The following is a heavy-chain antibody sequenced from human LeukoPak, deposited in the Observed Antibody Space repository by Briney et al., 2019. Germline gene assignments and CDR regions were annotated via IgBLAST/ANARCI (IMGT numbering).Heavy chain of an antibody. J-gene: IGHJ4*02. V-gene: IGHV3-7*01. Sequence: QAGGSLRLSCAASGFTFSHFWMSWFRQAPGKGLEWVAYIKKTGSETYYVDSVKGRFTITRDNTRSSLFLQMYSLRAEDTAVYFCAREDGYCSGGNCYSYFDSWGQGTLVTVSS. CDR2: IKKTGSET. CDR1: GFTFSHFW. CDR3: AREDGYCSGGNCYSYFDS. D-gene: IGHD2-15*01.